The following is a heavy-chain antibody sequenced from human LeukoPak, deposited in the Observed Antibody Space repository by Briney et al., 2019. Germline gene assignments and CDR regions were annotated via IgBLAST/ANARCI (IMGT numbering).Heavy chain of an antibody. CDR3: ARVVGPATPSAFNWFDP. CDR2: ISAYNGDT. Sequence: ASVKVSCKASGYTFLSSAISWVRQAPGQGSEWMGWISAYNGDTNYAQKLQGRVTMTTDTSTSTAYMELRSLRSDDTAVYYCARVVGPATPSAFNWFDPWGQGTLVTVSS. CDR1: GYTFLSSA. J-gene: IGHJ5*02. D-gene: IGHD1-26*01. V-gene: IGHV1-18*01.